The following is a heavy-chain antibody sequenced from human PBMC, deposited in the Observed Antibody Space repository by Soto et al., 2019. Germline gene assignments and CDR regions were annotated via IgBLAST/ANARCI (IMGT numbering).Heavy chain of an antibody. J-gene: IGHJ4*02. D-gene: IGHD1-1*01. CDR3: ASPRLSSDGTTPIDY. Sequence: QVQLVESGGGVVQPGRSLRLSCAASGFTFSSYAMHWVRQAPGKGLEWVAVISYDGSNKYYADSVKGRFTISRDNSKNTLYLQMNSLSSDDTAVYYCASPRLSSDGTTPIDYWGQGTLVTVSS. V-gene: IGHV3-30-3*01. CDR1: GFTFSSYA. CDR2: ISYDGSNK.